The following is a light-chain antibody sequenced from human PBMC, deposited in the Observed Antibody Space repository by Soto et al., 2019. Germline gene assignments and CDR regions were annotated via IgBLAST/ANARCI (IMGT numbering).Light chain of an antibody. Sequence: EIVLTQSPGILSLSPGERATLACRASQSISSNYLAWYQQKPGQAPRLLIYGTSSRATGFPDRFSGSGSGTDFTLTISRLEPEDFAVYYCQFFGSSRYTFGQGTKLEIK. J-gene: IGKJ2*01. V-gene: IGKV3-20*01. CDR3: QFFGSSRYT. CDR1: QSISSNY. CDR2: GTS.